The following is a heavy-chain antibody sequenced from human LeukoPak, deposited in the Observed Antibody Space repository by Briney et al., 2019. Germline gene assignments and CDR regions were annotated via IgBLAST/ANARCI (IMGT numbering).Heavy chain of an antibody. CDR1: GGTFSDYY. CDR2: INHSGST. Sequence: SETLSLTCAVYGGTFSDYYWSWIRQPPGKGLEWIGEINHSGSTNYNPSLKSRVTISVDTSKNQFSLKLSSVTAADTAVYYCASVRRGMVRGVIKSTHYYFDYWGQGTLVTVSS. V-gene: IGHV4-34*01. CDR3: ASVRRGMVRGVIKSTHYYFDY. J-gene: IGHJ4*02. D-gene: IGHD3-10*01.